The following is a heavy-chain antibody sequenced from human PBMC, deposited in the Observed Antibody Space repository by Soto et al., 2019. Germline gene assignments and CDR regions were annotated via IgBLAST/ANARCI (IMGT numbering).Heavy chain of an antibody. Sequence: QIQLVQSGPEVKKPGASVRVSCKASGYTFSEHGFSWVRQGPGQGLEWLGWISAYTGVTDYAQKFQGRLTLTTDTSTSTAYMELRSLRSDDTAVYYGAKDRPRLTQQFNGVSWGQGTLVTVSS. J-gene: IGHJ5*02. CDR3: AKDRPRLTQQFNGVS. V-gene: IGHV1-18*01. CDR2: ISAYTGVT. D-gene: IGHD2-8*01. CDR1: GYTFSEHG.